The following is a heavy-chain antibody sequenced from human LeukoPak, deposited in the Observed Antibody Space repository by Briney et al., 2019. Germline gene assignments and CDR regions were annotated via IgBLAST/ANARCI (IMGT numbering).Heavy chain of an antibody. Sequence: GASVKVSCKASGYTFTSYGFSWVRQAPGQGLEWMGWISTYYGNTNYAQKFQGRVTMTADTSTSIVYMELRSLRSDDTAVYYCARGPYYGSGSRADGMDVWGKGTTVTVSS. J-gene: IGHJ6*04. V-gene: IGHV1-18*01. CDR2: ISTYYGNT. CDR3: ARGPYYGSGSRADGMDV. CDR1: GYTFTSYG. D-gene: IGHD3-10*01.